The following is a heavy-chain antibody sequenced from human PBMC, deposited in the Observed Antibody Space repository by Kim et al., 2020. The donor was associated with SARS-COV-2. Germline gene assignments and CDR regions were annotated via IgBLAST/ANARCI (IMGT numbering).Heavy chain of an antibody. CDR2: ISGDGGST. V-gene: IGHV3-43*02. CDR1: GFTFDDYA. J-gene: IGHJ4*02. Sequence: GGSLRLSCAASGFTFDDYAMHWVRQAPGKGLEWVSLISGDGGSTYYADSVKGRFTISRDNSKNSLYLQMNSLRTEDTALYYCAKGGLRITIFGPPDYWGQGTLVTVSS. D-gene: IGHD3-3*01. CDR3: AKGGLRITIFGPPDY.